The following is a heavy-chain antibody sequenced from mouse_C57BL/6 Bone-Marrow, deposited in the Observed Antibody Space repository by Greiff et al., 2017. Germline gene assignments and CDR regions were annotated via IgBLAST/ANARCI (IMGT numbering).Heavy chain of an antibody. V-gene: IGHV1-69*01. Sequence: VQLQQPGAELVMPGASVKLSCKASGYTFTSYWMHWVKQRPGQGLEWIGEIDPSDSYTNYNQKFKGKATLTVDKSSSTAYMQLRSLTSEDSAVYYCARCDYGSSYGYWGQGTTVTVSS. CDR2: IDPSDSYT. CDR1: GYTFTSYW. D-gene: IGHD1-1*01. J-gene: IGHJ2*01. CDR3: ARCDYGSSYGY.